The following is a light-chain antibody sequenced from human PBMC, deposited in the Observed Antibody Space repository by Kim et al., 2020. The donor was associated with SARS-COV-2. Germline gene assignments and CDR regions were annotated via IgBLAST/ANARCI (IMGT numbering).Light chain of an antibody. V-gene: IGLV1-47*01. CDR3: AAWDDSLSGWV. CDR1: SSNIGSNY. Sequence: QAVVTQPPSASGTPGQRVTISCSGSSSNIGSNYVYWYQQLPGTAPKLLIYRNNQRPSGVPDQFSGSKSGTSASLAISGLRSEDEADYYCAAWDDSLSGWVFGGGTQLTVL. J-gene: IGLJ3*02. CDR2: RNN.